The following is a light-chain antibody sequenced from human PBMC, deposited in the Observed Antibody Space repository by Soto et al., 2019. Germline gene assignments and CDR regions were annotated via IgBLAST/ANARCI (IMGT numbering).Light chain of an antibody. CDR1: QSVSSSY. V-gene: IGKV3-20*01. Sequence: EIVLTQAPCTLALDPGERATLSCRASQSVSSSYLAWYQQKPGQTPSLLIYGASTRATGIPDRFSGSGSGTHFTLTISRLEPGDFAVYYCQHFGGTTFTFGQGTRLEIK. J-gene: IGKJ5*01. CDR2: GAS. CDR3: QHFGGTTFT.